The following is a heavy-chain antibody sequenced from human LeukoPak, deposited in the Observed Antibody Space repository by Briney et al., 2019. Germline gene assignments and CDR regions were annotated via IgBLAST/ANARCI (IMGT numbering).Heavy chain of an antibody. CDR3: ARPGTVTNGRKYFQH. CDR2: INHSGST. J-gene: IGHJ1*01. D-gene: IGHD4-17*01. CDR1: GGSFSGYY. V-gene: IGHV4-34*01. Sequence: SETLSLTCAVYGGSFSGYYWSWIRQPPGKGLEWIGEINHSGSTNYNPSLKSRVTISVDTSKNQFSLKLSFVTAADTAVYYCARPGTVTNGRKYFQHWGQGTLVTVSS.